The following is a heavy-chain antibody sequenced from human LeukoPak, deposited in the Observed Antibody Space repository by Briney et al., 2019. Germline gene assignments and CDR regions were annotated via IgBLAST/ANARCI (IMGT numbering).Heavy chain of an antibody. Sequence: SVKVSCKASLGTFSSYAISWVRQAPGPGVEWMGGIILIFGTANYAQKFQGRVTITADESTSTAYMELSSLRSEDTAVYYCARGDIVVVPAALRYYYYYMDVWGKGTTVTVSS. V-gene: IGHV1-69*01. CDR3: ARGDIVVVPAALRYYYYYMDV. D-gene: IGHD2-2*01. CDR1: LGTFSSYA. J-gene: IGHJ6*03. CDR2: IILIFGTA.